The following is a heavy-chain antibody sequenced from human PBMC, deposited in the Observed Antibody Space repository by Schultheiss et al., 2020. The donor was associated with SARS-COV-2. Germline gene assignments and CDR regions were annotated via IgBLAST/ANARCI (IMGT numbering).Heavy chain of an antibody. Sequence: SETLSLTCSVSGASISANNYYWAWIRQPPGKGPEWIGSVYYSGTTSYNPSLKSRVTISVDASKNQFSLKLSSVTAADTAVYYCARGIRTMPLANWGQGTLVTVSS. J-gene: IGHJ4*02. CDR1: GASISANNYY. D-gene: IGHD2-2*01. V-gene: IGHV4-39*07. CDR3: ARGIRTMPLAN. CDR2: VYYSGTT.